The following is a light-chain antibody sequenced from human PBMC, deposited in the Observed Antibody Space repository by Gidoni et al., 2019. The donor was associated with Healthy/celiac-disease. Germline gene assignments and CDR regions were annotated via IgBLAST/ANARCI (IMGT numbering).Light chain of an antibody. CDR3: SSYTTSSTYVV. J-gene: IGLJ2*01. V-gene: IGLV2-14*01. Sequence: QSALTQPASVSASPGQSITISCTGTSSDIGVYNYVSWYQQHPGKAPKLMIYDVSNRPSGVSNRFSGSKSGNMASLTISGLQAEDEADYYCSSYTTSSTYVVFGGGTKLTVL. CDR1: SSDIGVYNY. CDR2: DVS.